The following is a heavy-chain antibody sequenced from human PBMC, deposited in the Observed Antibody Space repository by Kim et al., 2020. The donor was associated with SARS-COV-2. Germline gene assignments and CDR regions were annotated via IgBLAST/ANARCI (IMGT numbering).Heavy chain of an antibody. D-gene: IGHD3-22*01. V-gene: IGHV5-51*01. CDR1: GYSFTSYW. CDR3: ARGPPFSYYYDSSGYLYYFDY. Sequence: GESLKICCKGSGYSFTSYWIGWVRQMPGKGLEWVGIIYPGDSDTRYSPSFQGQVTISADKSISTAYLQWSSLKASDTAMYYCARGPPFSYYYDSSGYLYYFDYWGQGTLVTVSS. J-gene: IGHJ4*02. CDR2: IYPGDSDT.